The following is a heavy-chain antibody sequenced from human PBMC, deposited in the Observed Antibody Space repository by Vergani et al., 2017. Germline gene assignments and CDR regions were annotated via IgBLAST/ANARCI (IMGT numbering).Heavy chain of an antibody. CDR2: IDHSGSA. CDR1: GGLFRGYY. CDR3: ARHGPGYDHYYMHV. Sequence: QVQLQQSGAGLLKPSETLSLMCGLYGGLFRGYYWSWIRQSPGKGLEWIGEIDHSGSANYNPSLKTRVIISVDTSKNQFSLKLTSVTAADTAVYYCARHGPGYDHYYMHVWCKGTTVTVSS. D-gene: IGHD2-8*01. J-gene: IGHJ6*03. V-gene: IGHV4-34*02.